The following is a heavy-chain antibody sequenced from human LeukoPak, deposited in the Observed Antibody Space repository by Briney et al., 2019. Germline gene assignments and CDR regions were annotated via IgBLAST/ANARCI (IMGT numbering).Heavy chain of an antibody. CDR2: MNPNSGNT. J-gene: IGHJ4*02. CDR1: GYTFTSYD. D-gene: IGHD5-12*01. CDR3: ASSHSSGSDYDWFPLGY. V-gene: IGHV1-8*01. Sequence: ASVKVSCKASGYTFTSYDINWVRQATGQGLEWMGWMNPNSGNTGYAQKFQGRVTITADESTSTAYMELSSLRSEDTAVYYCASSHSSGSDYDWFPLGYWGQGTLVTVFS.